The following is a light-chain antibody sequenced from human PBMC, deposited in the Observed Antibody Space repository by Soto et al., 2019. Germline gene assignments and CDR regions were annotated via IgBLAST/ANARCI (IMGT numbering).Light chain of an antibody. V-gene: IGKV3-11*01. CDR3: QQRLNWPPN. Sequence: EIFLTQSPDTLSLSPGERATLSCRATQSVTNYIAWYQQRPGQAPRLLIYDASNRASGVPAKFSGSESGTDFTLTISDLEPADFGLYYCQQRLNWPPNFGQGTKVEIK. CDR2: DAS. J-gene: IGKJ1*01. CDR1: QSVTNY.